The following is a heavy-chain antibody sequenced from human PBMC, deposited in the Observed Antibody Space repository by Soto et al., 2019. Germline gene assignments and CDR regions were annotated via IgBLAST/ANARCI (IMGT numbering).Heavy chain of an antibody. J-gene: IGHJ4*02. V-gene: IGHV3-23*01. CDR2: ISTSGVST. D-gene: IGHD3-10*01. CDR3: AKDPYGLGNSFCY. Sequence: PWGCAGISCAASGSACRCQWLQWVHQDPGKELVKVSSISTSGVSTYYADSVKGRFTISRDNSKNTLYLQMNSLRAEDTAVYHCAKDPYGLGNSFCYWGQGTLVTVSS. CDR1: GSACRCQW.